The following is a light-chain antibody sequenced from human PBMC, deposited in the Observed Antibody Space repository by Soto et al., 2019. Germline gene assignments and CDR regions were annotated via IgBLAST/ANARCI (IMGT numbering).Light chain of an antibody. J-gene: IGLJ3*02. CDR2: DVT. V-gene: IGLV2-14*01. CDR3: SSYTSSSTPLV. Sequence: QSALTQPASVSGSPGQSITISCTGTSSDVGGYNYVSWYQQHPGKAPKLMIYDVTNRPSGVSNRFSGSKSGNTASHTISGLQAEDEADYYCSSYTSSSTPLVFGGGTKLTVL. CDR1: SSDVGGYNY.